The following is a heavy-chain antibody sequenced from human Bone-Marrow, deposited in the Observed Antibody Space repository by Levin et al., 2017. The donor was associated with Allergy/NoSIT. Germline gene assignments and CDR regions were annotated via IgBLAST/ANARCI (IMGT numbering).Heavy chain of an antibody. CDR1: GYTFTSYY. CDR3: ATDGLLSGTYDY. CDR2: IDPGGGST. J-gene: IGHJ4*02. Sequence: GASVKVSCKTSGYTFTSYYMHWVRHAPGQGLEWMGTIDPGGGSTSYGQKFQGRVTMTRDTSTSTVYMEMSSLTSDDTAVYYCATDGLLSGTYDYWGQGTLVTVSS. V-gene: IGHV1-46*01. D-gene: IGHD1-26*01.